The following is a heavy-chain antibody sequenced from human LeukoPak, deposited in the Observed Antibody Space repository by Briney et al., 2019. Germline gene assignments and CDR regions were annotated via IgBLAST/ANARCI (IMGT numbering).Heavy chain of an antibody. Sequence: GGSLRLSCAASGFTFSSYAMSWVRQAPGKGLEWVSAISGSGGSTYYADSVKGRFTISRDNSKNTLYLQMNSLRAEDTAVYYCAKGEYSSSSDYYYMDVWGKGTTVTVSS. CDR3: AKGEYSSSSDYYYMDV. V-gene: IGHV3-23*01. CDR1: GFTFSSYA. CDR2: ISGSGGST. J-gene: IGHJ6*03. D-gene: IGHD6-6*01.